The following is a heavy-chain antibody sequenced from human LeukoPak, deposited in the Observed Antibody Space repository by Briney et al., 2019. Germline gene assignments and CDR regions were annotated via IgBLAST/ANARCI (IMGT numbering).Heavy chain of an antibody. J-gene: IGHJ4*02. CDR1: GYTLTELS. V-gene: IGHV1-24*01. CDR3: ATELRWKDH. Sequence: ASVKVSCKVSGYTLTELSMHWVRQAPGKGLEWMGGFDPEDGETINAQKFQGRVTMTRDTSISTAYMELSSLTSEDTAVYYCATELRWKDHWGQGTLVTVSS. D-gene: IGHD4-23*01. CDR2: FDPEDGET.